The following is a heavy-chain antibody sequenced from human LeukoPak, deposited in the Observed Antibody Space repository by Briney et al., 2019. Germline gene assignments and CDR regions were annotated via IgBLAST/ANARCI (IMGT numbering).Heavy chain of an antibody. D-gene: IGHD3-16*01. CDR1: GGSISSGSYY. CDR3: ARRLGFIYTYYFDY. V-gene: IGHV4-61*02. CDR2: IYTSGTT. J-gene: IGHJ4*02. Sequence: SQTLSLTCTVSGGSISSGSYYWTWIRQPAGKGLEWIGRIYTSGTTNYNPSLKSRVTISLDTSKNQFSLKLSSVTAADTAVYYCARRLGFIYTYYFDYWGQGTLVTVSS.